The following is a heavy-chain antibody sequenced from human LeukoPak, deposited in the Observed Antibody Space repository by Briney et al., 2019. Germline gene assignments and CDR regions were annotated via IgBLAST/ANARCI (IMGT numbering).Heavy chain of an antibody. CDR3: ARDNSVRGVIFGDY. J-gene: IGHJ4*02. Sequence: GGSLRLSCAASGFIVSSYYMSWVRQAPVKGLEWVSVIHSGGDTYYADSVKGRFTISRDNSKNSLYLQMNSLRAEDTALYHCARDNSVRGVIFGDYWGQGPLVTVSS. V-gene: IGHV3-66*01. CDR1: GFIVSSYY. CDR2: IHSGGDT. D-gene: IGHD3-10*01.